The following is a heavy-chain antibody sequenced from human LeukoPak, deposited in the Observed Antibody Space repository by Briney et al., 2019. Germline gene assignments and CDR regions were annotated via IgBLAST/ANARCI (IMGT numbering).Heavy chain of an antibody. CDR3: ARSLYDAFDI. V-gene: IGHV1-8*02. Sequence: GASVKLSCKASGYTFTSYNINWVRQATGQGLEWMGWMNPNSGNTGYAQKFQGRVTMTRDMSTSTVYMELSSLRSEDTAVYYCARSLYDAFDIWGQGTMVTVSS. CDR1: GYTFTSYN. J-gene: IGHJ3*02. CDR2: MNPNSGNT. D-gene: IGHD2-15*01.